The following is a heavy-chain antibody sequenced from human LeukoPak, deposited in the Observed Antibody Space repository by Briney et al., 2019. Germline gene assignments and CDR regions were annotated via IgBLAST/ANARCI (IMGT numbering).Heavy chain of an antibody. J-gene: IGHJ4*02. CDR3: AGRYYCGSGTTFDY. D-gene: IGHD3-10*01. CDR2: ISPNNGGT. V-gene: IGHV1-2*02. Sequence: PGASVKVSCKASGHTFTGHYIHWVRQAPGQGLEWMAWISPNNGGTNYAQKFEGRVTLTRDTSISTAYMELSRLRSDDTAVYYCAGRYYCGSGTTFDYWGQGTLVTVSS. CDR1: GHTFTGHY.